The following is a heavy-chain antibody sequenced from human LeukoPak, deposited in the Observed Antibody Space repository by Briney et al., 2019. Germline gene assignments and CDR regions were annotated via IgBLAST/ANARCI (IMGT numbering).Heavy chain of an antibody. Sequence: PSETLSLTCTVSGGSISSYYWSWIRRPPGKGLEWIGYIYYSGSTNYNPSLKSRVTISVDTSKNQFSLKLSSVTAADTAVYYCARVPGDYYFDYWRQGTLVTVSS. J-gene: IGHJ4*02. CDR1: GGSISSYY. V-gene: IGHV4-59*01. D-gene: IGHD7-27*01. CDR2: IYYSGST. CDR3: ARVPGDYYFDY.